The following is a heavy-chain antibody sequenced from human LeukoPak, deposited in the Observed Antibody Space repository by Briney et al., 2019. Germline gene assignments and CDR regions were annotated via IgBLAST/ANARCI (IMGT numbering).Heavy chain of an antibody. V-gene: IGHV4-4*02. J-gene: IGHJ4*02. CDR3: AREGPTPTSYFDY. Sequence: PSETLSLTCAVSGVSISSSNWWSWVRQPPGKGLEWIGEIFHSGSTNYNPSLKSRVTISVDKSKNQFSLKLSSVTAADTAVYYCAREGPTPTSYFDYWGQGSLVTVSS. CDR2: IFHSGST. CDR1: GVSISSSNW.